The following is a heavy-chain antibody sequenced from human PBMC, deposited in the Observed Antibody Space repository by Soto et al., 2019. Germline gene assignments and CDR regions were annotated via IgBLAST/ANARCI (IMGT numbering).Heavy chain of an antibody. J-gene: IGHJ6*02. D-gene: IGHD4-17*01. V-gene: IGHV4-31*03. Sequence: SETLSLTCTVSGGSISSGGYYWSWIRQHPGKGLEWIGYIYYGGSTYYNPSLKSRVTISVDTSKNQFSLKLSSVTAADTAVYYCARVGPTVDLYYYYGMDVWGQGTTVTVSS. CDR1: GGSISSGGYY. CDR2: IYYGGST. CDR3: ARVGPTVDLYYYYGMDV.